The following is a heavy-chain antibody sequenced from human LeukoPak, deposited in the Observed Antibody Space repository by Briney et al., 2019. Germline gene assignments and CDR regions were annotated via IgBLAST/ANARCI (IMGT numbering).Heavy chain of an antibody. CDR2: IYPGVSRT. J-gene: IGHJ4*02. CDR3: VKRLSDITSCPNY. V-gene: IGHV5-51*01. D-gene: IGHD2-2*01. CDR1: GYSFATYR. Sequence: QSLKISCQESGYSFATYRIGWVRQMPGKDMECMGIIYPGVSRTTYSPSFQGQVTISADKSISTAYLQWSSLKASDTAIYYCVKRLSDITSCPNYWGPGTLVSVA.